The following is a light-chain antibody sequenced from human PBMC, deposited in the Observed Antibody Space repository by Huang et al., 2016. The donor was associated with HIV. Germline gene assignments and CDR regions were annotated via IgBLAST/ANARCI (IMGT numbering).Light chain of an antibody. J-gene: IGKJ4*02. CDR1: QSLFYSTNNNNY. CDR3: QQVYSIPST. Sequence: DIVMTQSPDSLPVSLGARATINCKSSQSLFYSTNNNNYLAWYQQKPVQPPKVLINWASTRECGGHHRFIGSGAGRDFTLTSSRLQAGDVAVYDWQQVYSIPSTFGSGTRVEIK. V-gene: IGKV4-1*01. CDR2: WAS.